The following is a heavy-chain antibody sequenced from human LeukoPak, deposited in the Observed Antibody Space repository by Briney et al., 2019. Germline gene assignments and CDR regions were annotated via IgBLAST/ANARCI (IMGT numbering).Heavy chain of an antibody. CDR2: ISSSGSFI. Sequence: GGSLRLSCTVSGFPLSPYNMNWVRQAPGKGLEWVSSISSSGSFIYYADSVKGRFTISRDSSRNTVYLQMNGLRAEDTAVYYCASDLVYWGQGTLVTVSS. V-gene: IGHV3-21*04. D-gene: IGHD2-8*02. J-gene: IGHJ4*02. CDR1: GFPLSPYN. CDR3: ASDLVY.